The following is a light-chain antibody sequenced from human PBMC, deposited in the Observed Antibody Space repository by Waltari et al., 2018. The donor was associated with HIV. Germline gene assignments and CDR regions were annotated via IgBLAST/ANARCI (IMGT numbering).Light chain of an antibody. CDR1: ALSKQY. CDR3: QSPDSSGTYVG. V-gene: IGLV3-25*03. CDR2: KDS. Sequence: SYELTQPPSVSVSPGQTARITCSGDALSKQYAYWYQQKPGHAPMLVIYKDSERPSGSPERFSGSSSGTTVTLTISGVQAEDEADYYCQSPDSSGTYVGFGGGTKLTVL. J-gene: IGLJ2*01.